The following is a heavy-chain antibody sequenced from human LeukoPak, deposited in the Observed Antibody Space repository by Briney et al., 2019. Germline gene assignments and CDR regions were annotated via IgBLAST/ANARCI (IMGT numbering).Heavy chain of an antibody. J-gene: IGHJ4*02. D-gene: IGHD6-13*01. CDR3: ARGEGIAAAGTIDY. Sequence: SETLSLTCTVSGGSISSGGYYWSWIRQPPGKGLEWIGYIYHSGCTYYNPSLKSRVTISVDRSKNQFSLKLSSVTAADTAVYYCARGEGIAAAGTIDYWGQGTLVTVSS. CDR1: GGSISSGGYY. V-gene: IGHV4-30-2*01. CDR2: IYHSGCT.